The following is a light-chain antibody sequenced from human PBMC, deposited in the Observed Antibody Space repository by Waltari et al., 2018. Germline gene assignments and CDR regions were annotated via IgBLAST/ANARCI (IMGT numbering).Light chain of an antibody. V-gene: IGLV7-46*01. J-gene: IGLJ3*02. Sequence: QAEVTQEPSLTVSPGGTVTLTCRSSTGAVTSTHPPYWFLQKPGHFPRTLIYDTDNKHSWTPARFSGSLLGGKAALTLSGAQPEDEAVYYCLLSFYDIRAFGGGTKLTVL. CDR1: TGAVTSTHP. CDR2: DTD. CDR3: LLSFYDIRA.